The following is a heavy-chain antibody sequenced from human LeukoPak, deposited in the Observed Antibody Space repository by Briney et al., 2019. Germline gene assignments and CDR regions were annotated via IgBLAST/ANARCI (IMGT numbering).Heavy chain of an antibody. J-gene: IGHJ4*02. Sequence: GESLKISCKGSGYSFTSYWISWVRQMPGKGLEWMGRIDPSDSYTNYSPSFEGHVTISADKSISTAYLQWSSLKASDIATYYCARHYGAAGDFDYWGQGTLVTVSS. CDR1: GYSFTSYW. D-gene: IGHD6-13*01. CDR2: IDPSDSYT. CDR3: ARHYGAAGDFDY. V-gene: IGHV5-10-1*01.